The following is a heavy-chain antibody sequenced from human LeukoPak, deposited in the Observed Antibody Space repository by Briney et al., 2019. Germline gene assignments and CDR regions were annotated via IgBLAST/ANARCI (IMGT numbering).Heavy chain of an antibody. Sequence: SETLSLTWTVSGSSISSYYWSWIRQPPRKGLEWIGYIYYSGSTNYNPSLKSRVTISVDTSKNQFSLKLSSVTAADTAVYYCARMYSSSWYWYFDIWGRGTLVTVSS. J-gene: IGHJ2*01. D-gene: IGHD6-13*01. CDR2: IYYSGST. CDR3: ARMYSSSWYWYFDI. V-gene: IGHV4-59*01. CDR1: GSSISSYY.